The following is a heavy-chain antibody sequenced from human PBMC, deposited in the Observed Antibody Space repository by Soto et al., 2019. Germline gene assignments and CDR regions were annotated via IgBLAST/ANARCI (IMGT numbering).Heavy chain of an antibody. CDR2: IYYSGST. D-gene: IGHD6-19*01. CDR3: ARDRLDGMDV. V-gene: IGHV4-59*01. J-gene: IGHJ6*02. Sequence: SETLSLTCTVSGGSISSYYWSWIRQPPGKGLEWIGYIYYSGSTNYNPSLKSRVTISVDTSKNQFSLKLSSVTAADTAVYYCARDRLDGMDVWGQGTTVTVSS. CDR1: GGSISSYY.